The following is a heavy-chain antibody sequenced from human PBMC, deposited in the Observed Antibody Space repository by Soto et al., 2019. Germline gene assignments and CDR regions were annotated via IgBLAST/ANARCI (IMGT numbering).Heavy chain of an antibody. Sequence: GGSLRLSCAASGFTVSGNYMSWVRQAPGKGLEWVSILYSSGSTDYADSVKGRFTISVDNSKNTLHLQMNSLRVEDTAVYYCVKPRSSLEWPPFDPWGHGTLVTVSS. CDR2: LYSSGST. V-gene: IGHV3-66*04. CDR3: VKPRSSLEWPPFDP. J-gene: IGHJ5*02. D-gene: IGHD3-3*01. CDR1: GFTVSGNY.